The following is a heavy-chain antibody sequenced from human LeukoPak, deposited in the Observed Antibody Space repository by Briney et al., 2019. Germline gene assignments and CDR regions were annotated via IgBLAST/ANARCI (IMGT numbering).Heavy chain of an antibody. Sequence: GGSLRLSCTASGFTFGDYAMSWVRQAPGKGLEWVGFIRSKAYGGTTEYAASVKGRFTISRDDSKSIAYLQMNSLKTEDTAVYYCLDGGGDIWGQGTMVTVSS. CDR1: GFTFGDYA. D-gene: IGHD1-1*01. CDR3: LDGGGDI. J-gene: IGHJ3*02. V-gene: IGHV3-49*04. CDR2: IRSKAYGGTT.